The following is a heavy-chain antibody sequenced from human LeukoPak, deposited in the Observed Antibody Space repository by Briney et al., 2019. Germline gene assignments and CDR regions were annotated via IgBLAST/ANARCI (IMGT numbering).Heavy chain of an antibody. CDR3: ARAGGDYGDYVDS. Sequence: SETLSLTCTVSGGSISSYYWSWIRQPPGKGLEWIGYIYYSGSTNYNPSLKSRVIISLGTSRNQFSLRLSSVTAADTAVYYCARAGGDYGDYVDSWGQGTLSPSPQ. V-gene: IGHV4-59*01. D-gene: IGHD4-17*01. CDR2: IYYSGST. J-gene: IGHJ4*02. CDR1: GGSISSYY.